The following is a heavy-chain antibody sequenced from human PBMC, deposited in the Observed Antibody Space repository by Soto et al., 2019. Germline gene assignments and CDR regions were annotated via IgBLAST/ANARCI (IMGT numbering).Heavy chain of an antibody. CDR2: IKSKTDGGTT. Sequence: EVQLVESGGGLVKPGGSLRLSCAASGFTFSNAWMNWVRQAPGKGLEWVGRIKSKTDGGTTDYASPVKGRFTISRDDSKNTLYLQMNSLKTEDTAVYYCTTGCNPITGTTSWWFDPWGQGTLVNVSS. D-gene: IGHD1-20*01. J-gene: IGHJ5*02. CDR1: GFTFSNAW. V-gene: IGHV3-15*07. CDR3: TTGCNPITGTTSWWFDP.